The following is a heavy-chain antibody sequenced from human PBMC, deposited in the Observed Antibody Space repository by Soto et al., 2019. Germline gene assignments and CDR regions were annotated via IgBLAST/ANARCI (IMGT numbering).Heavy chain of an antibody. CDR2: IYYSGRT. D-gene: IGHD1-26*01. Sequence: LSETLSVTCAVSGGFITSYYWSWIRQPPGKGLEWIGYIYYSGRTNYNPSLKSRVTISVDTSKNQFSLKVSSLTAADAAVYYCATLREGYWGQETLGTVSS. J-gene: IGHJ4*02. CDR3: ATLREGY. CDR1: GGFITSYY. V-gene: IGHV4-59*01.